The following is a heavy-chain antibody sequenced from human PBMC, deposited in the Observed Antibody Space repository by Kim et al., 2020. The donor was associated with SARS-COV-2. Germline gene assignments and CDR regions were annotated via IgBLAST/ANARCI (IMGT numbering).Heavy chain of an antibody. V-gene: IGHV3-21*01. CDR3: VRGAYCTYGLCYDQ. CDR2: IVFSGDNK. J-gene: IGHJ5*02. Sequence: GGSLRLSCAASGFNFSDYSMSWVRQAPGKGLEWVSLIVFSGDNKYYADSVKGRFTISRDNAKSTLFLEMNSLRDDDAAVYYCVRGAYCTYGLCYDQWCQG. D-gene: IGHD2-8*01. CDR1: GFNFSDYS.